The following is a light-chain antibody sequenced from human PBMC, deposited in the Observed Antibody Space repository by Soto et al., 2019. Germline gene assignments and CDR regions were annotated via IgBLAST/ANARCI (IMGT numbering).Light chain of an antibody. J-gene: IGKJ3*01. CDR3: QQYNSYSRET. V-gene: IGKV1-5*01. CDR2: DAS. CDR1: QSISSW. Sequence: DIQMTQSPSTLSASVGDRVTITCRASQSISSWLAWYQQKPGKAPKLLIYDASSLESGVPSRFSGSGSGTEFTLTISSLRPDDFATYYCQQYNSYSRETFGPGTKVDIK.